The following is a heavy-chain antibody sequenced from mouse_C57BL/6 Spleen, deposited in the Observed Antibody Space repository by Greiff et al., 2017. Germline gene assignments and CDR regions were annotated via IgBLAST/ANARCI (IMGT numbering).Heavy chain of an antibody. Sequence: EVQLQQSGPELVKPGASVKISCKASGYTFTDYYMNWVKQSHGKSLEWIGDINPNNGGTSYNQKFKGKATLTVDKSSSTAYMELRSLTSEDSAVYYCARLLWLRRSYFDVWGTGTTVTVSS. J-gene: IGHJ1*03. CDR1: GYTFTDYY. CDR3: ARLLWLRRSYFDV. CDR2: INPNNGGT. V-gene: IGHV1-26*01. D-gene: IGHD2-2*01.